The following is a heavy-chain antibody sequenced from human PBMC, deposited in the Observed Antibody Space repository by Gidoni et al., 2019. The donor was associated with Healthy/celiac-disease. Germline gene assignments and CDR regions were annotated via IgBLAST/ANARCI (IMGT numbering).Heavy chain of an antibody. CDR2: IYTSGST. CDR1: GGSISSYY. J-gene: IGHJ4*02. V-gene: IGHV4-4*07. CDR3: ARESAPTFLSSSWYGGDFDY. Sequence: QVQLQESGPGLVKPSETLSLTCTVSGGSISSYYWSWIRQPAGKGLEWIGRIYTSGSTNYNPSLKSRVTMSVDTSKNQFSLKLSSVTAADTAVYYCARESAPTFLSSSWYGGDFDYWGQGTLVTVSS. D-gene: IGHD6-13*01.